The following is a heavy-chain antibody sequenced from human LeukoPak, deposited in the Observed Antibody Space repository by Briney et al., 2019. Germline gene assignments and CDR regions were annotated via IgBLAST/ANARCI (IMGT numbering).Heavy chain of an antibody. D-gene: IGHD5-24*01. CDR1: GYTFTSYG. Sequence: GASVKVSCKASGYTFTSYGINWVRQATGQGLEWMGWMNPNSGNRGYAQKCQGRVTMTRNTCISTAYMELGRLRSEDTAVYYCARGGPRWLQLKPFDYWGQGTLVTVSS. J-gene: IGHJ4*02. CDR2: MNPNSGNR. CDR3: ARGGPRWLQLKPFDY. V-gene: IGHV1-8*01.